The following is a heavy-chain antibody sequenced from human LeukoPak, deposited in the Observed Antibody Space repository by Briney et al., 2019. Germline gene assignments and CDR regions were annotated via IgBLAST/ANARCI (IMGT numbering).Heavy chain of an antibody. CDR2: ISSNGGST. CDR1: GFTFSSYS. V-gene: IGHV3-64*01. Sequence: GGSLRLSCAASGFTFSSYSMHWVRQAPGKGLEYVSAISSNGGSTYYANSVKGRFTISRDNSKNTLYLQMGSLRAEDMAVYYCARAHCTNGVCYIGLLDYWGQGTLVTVSS. D-gene: IGHD2-8*01. CDR3: ARAHCTNGVCYIGLLDY. J-gene: IGHJ4*02.